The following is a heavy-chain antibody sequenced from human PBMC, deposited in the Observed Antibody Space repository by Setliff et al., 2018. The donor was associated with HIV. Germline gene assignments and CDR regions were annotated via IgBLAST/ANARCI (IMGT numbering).Heavy chain of an antibody. CDR1: GYTFTTYE. V-gene: IGHV1-8*02. Sequence: SVKVSCKASGYTFTTYEINWVRQATGQGLEWMGWMNPNSGDTGYAQKFQGRVTMTRNTSISTAYMELSSLRSEDTAVYYCARDRTFILEWLSHWGQGTLVTVSS. J-gene: IGHJ4*02. CDR3: ARDRTFILEWLSH. CDR2: MNPNSGDT. D-gene: IGHD3-3*01.